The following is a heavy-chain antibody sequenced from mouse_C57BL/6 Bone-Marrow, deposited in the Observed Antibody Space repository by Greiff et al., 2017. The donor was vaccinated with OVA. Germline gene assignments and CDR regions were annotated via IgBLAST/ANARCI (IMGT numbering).Heavy chain of an antibody. CDR1: GYTFTDYE. V-gene: IGHV1-15*01. J-gene: IGHJ4*01. Sequence: QVQLQQSGAELVRPGASVTLSCKASGYTFTDYEMHWVKQTPVHGLEWIGAIDPETGGTAYNQKFKGKAILTADKSSSTAYMELRSLTSEDSAVYYCTRPAPEVYYAMDYWGQGTSVTVSS. CDR2: IDPETGGT. CDR3: TRPAPEVYYAMDY.